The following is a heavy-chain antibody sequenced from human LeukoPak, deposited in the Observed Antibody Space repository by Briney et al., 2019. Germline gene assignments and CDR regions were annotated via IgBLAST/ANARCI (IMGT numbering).Heavy chain of an antibody. Sequence: PSETLSLTCAVYGGSFSGYYWSWIRQPPGKGLEWIGEINHSGSTNYNPSLKSRVTISVDTSKNQFSLKLSSVTAADTAVYYCARGLTYRLWPEGNWLDPWGQGTLVTVSS. CDR3: ARGLTYRLWPEGNWLDP. J-gene: IGHJ5*02. CDR2: INHSGST. CDR1: GGSFSGYY. D-gene: IGHD5-18*01. V-gene: IGHV4-34*01.